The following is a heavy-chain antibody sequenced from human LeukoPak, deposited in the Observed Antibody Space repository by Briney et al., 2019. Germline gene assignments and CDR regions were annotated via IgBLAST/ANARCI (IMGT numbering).Heavy chain of an antibody. CDR1: GYIFTDYY. J-gene: IGHJ4*02. D-gene: IGHD1/OR15-1a*01. CDR2: INPNNGGT. CDR3: ARGAEQQRLVHFDY. Sequence: GASVTVSCKASGYIFTDYYMHWVRQAPGQGLEWMGWINPNNGGTKSAQKFQGRVTMTRDTSISTAYMELSSLTSDDTAIYYCARGAEQQRLVHFDYWGQGTLVTVSS. V-gene: IGHV1-2*02.